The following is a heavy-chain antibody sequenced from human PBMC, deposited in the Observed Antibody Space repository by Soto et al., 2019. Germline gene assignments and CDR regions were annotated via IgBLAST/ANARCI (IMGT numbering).Heavy chain of an antibody. CDR1: GGSISSGGYY. J-gene: IGHJ3*02. D-gene: IGHD3-22*01. CDR2: IYYSGST. CDR3: ARYDAMYYYDSSGYYGPFDI. V-gene: IGHV4-31*03. Sequence: SETLSLTCTVSGGSISSGGYYWSWIRQHPGKGLEWIGYIYYSGSTYYNPSLKSRVTISVDTSKNQFSLKLSSVTAADTAVYYCARYDAMYYYDSSGYYGPFDIWGQGTMVTVSS.